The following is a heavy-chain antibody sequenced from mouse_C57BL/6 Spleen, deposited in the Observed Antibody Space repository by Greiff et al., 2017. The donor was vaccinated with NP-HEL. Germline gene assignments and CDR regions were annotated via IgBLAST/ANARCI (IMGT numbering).Heavy chain of an antibody. CDR3: VRHGPKGFDY. CDR1: GFSFNTYA. CDR2: IRSKSNNYAT. D-gene: IGHD1-3*01. Sequence: EVKVVESGGGLVQPKGSLKLSCAASGFSFNTYAMNWVRQAPGKGLEWVARIRSKSNNYATYYADSVKDRFTISRDDSESMLYLQMNNLKTEDTAMYYCVRHGPKGFDYWGQGTTLTVSS. V-gene: IGHV10-1*01. J-gene: IGHJ2*01.